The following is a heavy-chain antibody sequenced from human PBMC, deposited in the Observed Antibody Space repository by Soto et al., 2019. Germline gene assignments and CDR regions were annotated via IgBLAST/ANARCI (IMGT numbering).Heavy chain of an antibody. D-gene: IGHD5-18*01. CDR1: GYSFTSYW. J-gene: IGHJ6*02. V-gene: IGHV5-10-1*01. Sequence: GESLKISCKGSGYSFTSYWNSWVRQMPGQGQEWMGRIDPSDSYTNYSPSFQGHVTSSADKSISTAYLQWSSLKASDAAMYYCARTSMQSRGYSYGHGGMDVWGQGTTVTVSS. CDR3: ARTSMQSRGYSYGHGGMDV. CDR2: IDPSDSYT.